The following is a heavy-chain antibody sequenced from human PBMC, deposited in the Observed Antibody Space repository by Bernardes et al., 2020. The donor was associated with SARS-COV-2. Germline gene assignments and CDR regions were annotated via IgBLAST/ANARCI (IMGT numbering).Heavy chain of an antibody. V-gene: IGHV3-30*02. CDR3: GRGKGSSGLDAFDV. CDR1: GIVFSTFG. D-gene: IGHD6-19*01. J-gene: IGHJ3*01. Sequence: GGSLRLSCATSGIVFSTFGMHWVRKAPGKGLEWVAFTENDGSNKNYADSVKGRFTISRDNAKNTLFLQMNSLRAEDTAVYYCGRGKGSSGLDAFDVWGQGTMVTVSS. CDR2: TENDGSNK.